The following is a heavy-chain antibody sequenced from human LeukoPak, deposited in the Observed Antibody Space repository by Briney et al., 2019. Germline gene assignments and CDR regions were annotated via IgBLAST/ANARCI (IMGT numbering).Heavy chain of an antibody. D-gene: IGHD3-3*01. V-gene: IGHV3-7*01. Sequence: GGSLRLSCAASGFTFSSYWMSWVRQAPGRGLEWVAYIKQDGSEKYYVDSVKGRFTISRDNAKNSLYLQMNSLRAEDTAVYYCARDAPANYDFWSGYLYAFDIWGQGTMVTVSS. CDR3: ARDAPANYDFWSGYLYAFDI. CDR2: IKQDGSEK. CDR1: GFTFSSYW. J-gene: IGHJ3*02.